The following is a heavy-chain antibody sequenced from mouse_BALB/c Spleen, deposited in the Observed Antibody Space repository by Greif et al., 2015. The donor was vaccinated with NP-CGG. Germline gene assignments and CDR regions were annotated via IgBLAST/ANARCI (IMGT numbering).Heavy chain of an antibody. CDR3: ARSAYSTTVVARDY. V-gene: IGHV1-54*01. D-gene: IGHD1-1*01. J-gene: IGHJ2*01. CDR1: GYAFTNYL. CDR2: INPGSGGT. Sequence: QVHVKQSGAELVRPGTSVKVSCKASGYAFTNYLIEWVKQRPGQGLEWIGVINPGSGGTNYNEKFKGKATLTADKSSSTAYMQLSSLTSDDSAVYFCARSAYSTTVVARDYWGQGTTLTVSS.